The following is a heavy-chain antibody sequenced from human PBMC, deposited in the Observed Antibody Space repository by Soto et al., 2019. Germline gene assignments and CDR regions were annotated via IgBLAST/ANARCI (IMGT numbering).Heavy chain of an antibody. CDR3: ARGGLDSRSWLNNWFDP. V-gene: IGHV4-31*03. J-gene: IGHJ5*02. D-gene: IGHD6-13*01. CDR2: IYYRGRT. Sequence: QVPLQESGPGLVQPSQTLSLTCTVSGGSISSGGYYWSWIRQHPGKGLEWIGYIYYRGRTYSNPSLKSRVTISVDTSKNQFPRKLRSVAAADTAVYYCARGGLDSRSWLNNWFDPWGQGTLVTVSS. CDR1: GGSISSGGYY.